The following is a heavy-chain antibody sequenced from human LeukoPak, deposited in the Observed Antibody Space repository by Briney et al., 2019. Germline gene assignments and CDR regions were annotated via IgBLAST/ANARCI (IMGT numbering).Heavy chain of an antibody. D-gene: IGHD3-9*01. CDR2: IYYSGST. CDR1: GGSISSYY. CDR3: ARKGDILTGYYNHFDY. J-gene: IGHJ4*02. Sequence: SETLSLTCTVSGGSISSYYRSWIRQPPGKGLEWIGYIYYSGSTNYNPSLKSRVTISVDTSKNQFSLKLSSVTAADTAVYYCARKGDILTGYYNHFDYWGQGTLVTVSS. V-gene: IGHV4-59*01.